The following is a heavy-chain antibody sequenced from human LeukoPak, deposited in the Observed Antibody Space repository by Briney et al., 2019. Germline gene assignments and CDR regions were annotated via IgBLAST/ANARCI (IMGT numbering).Heavy chain of an antibody. Sequence: SETLSLTCTVSGGSISRYYWSWIRQPPGKGLEWIGYIYYSGSTNYNPSLKSRVTISVDTSKNQFSLKLSSVTAADTAVYYCARGTPGYYLFWGQGTLVTVSS. CDR2: IYYSGST. CDR1: GGSISRYY. V-gene: IGHV4-59*01. D-gene: IGHD3-9*01. CDR3: ARGTPGYYLF. J-gene: IGHJ4*02.